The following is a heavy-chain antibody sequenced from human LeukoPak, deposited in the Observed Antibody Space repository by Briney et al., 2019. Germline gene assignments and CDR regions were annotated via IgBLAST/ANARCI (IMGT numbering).Heavy chain of an antibody. D-gene: IGHD2-2*01. CDR2: ISGSGGST. CDR1: GFTFSSYA. J-gene: IGHJ3*02. CDR3: ARFYCSSTSCYSHDAFDI. V-gene: IGHV3-23*01. Sequence: PGGSLRLSCAASGFTFSSYAMSWVRQAPGKGLVWVSAISGSGGSTYYADSVKGRFTISRDNSKNTLYLQMDSLRAEDTAVYYCARFYCSSTSCYSHDAFDIWGQGTMVTVSS.